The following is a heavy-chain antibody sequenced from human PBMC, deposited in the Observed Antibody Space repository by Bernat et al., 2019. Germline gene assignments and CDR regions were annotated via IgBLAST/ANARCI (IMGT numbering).Heavy chain of an antibody. Sequence: EVQLVESGGGLVKPGGSLRLSCAASGFTFSSYSMNWVRQAPGKGLEWVSSISSSSSYIYYADSVKGRFTISRDNAKNSLYLQMNSRRAEETAVYYCARGSSGCDYWGQGTLVTVSS. CDR3: ARGSSGCDY. CDR1: GFTFSSYS. D-gene: IGHD6-19*01. V-gene: IGHV3-21*01. CDR2: ISSSSSYI. J-gene: IGHJ4*02.